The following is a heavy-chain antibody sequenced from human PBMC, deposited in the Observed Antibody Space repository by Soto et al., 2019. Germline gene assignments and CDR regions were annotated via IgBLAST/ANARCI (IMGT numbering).Heavy chain of an antibody. Sequence: QVQLQESGPGLVKPSETLSLTCTVSGAPITTTKWWSWVRLPPGKGMAWIGELSRGSERRANPSLEGRLTRSLDKSNNPSSLTLNSVSDADTAIYSCATHSIYDSWGVWGRGTLVTVSS. D-gene: IGHD3-3*01. CDR1: GAPITTTKW. CDR2: LSRGSER. J-gene: IGHJ4*01. V-gene: IGHV4-4*02. CDR3: ATHSIYDSWGV.